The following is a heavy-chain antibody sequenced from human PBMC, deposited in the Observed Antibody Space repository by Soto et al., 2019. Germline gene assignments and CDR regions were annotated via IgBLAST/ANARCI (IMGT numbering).Heavy chain of an antibody. CDR3: ARSQGSSTSLEIYYYYYYGMDV. D-gene: IGHD2-2*01. Sequence: QVQLVQSGAEVKKPGSSVKVSCKASGGTFSSYAISWVRQAPGQGLEWMGGIIPISGKANYAQKFQGRVTITADESTSTAYRELSSLRSEDTAVYYCARSQGSSTSLEIYYYYYYGMDVWGQGTRVTVSS. CDR2: IIPISGKA. V-gene: IGHV1-69*01. J-gene: IGHJ6*02. CDR1: GGTFSSYA.